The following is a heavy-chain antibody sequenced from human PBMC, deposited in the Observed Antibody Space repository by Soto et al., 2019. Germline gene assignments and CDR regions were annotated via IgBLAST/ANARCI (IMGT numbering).Heavy chain of an antibody. CDR2: IIPIFGTA. Sequence: QVQLVQSGAEVKKPGSSVKVSCKASGGTFSSYAISWVRQAPGQGLEWMGGIIPIFGTANYAQKFQGRVTITADKSTSTAYMELSSLRSEDTAVYYCARAFRRGVDYYYSGMDVWGQGTTVTVSS. V-gene: IGHV1-69*06. D-gene: IGHD3-10*01. J-gene: IGHJ6*02. CDR3: ARAFRRGVDYYYSGMDV. CDR1: GGTFSSYA.